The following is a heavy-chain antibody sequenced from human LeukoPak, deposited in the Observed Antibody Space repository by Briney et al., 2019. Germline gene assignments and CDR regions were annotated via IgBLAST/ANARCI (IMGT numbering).Heavy chain of an antibody. V-gene: IGHV3-74*01. CDR3: IRAGHQDYYYFEL. Sequence: GGSLRPSCAASGFAFSKYWIHWVRQGPGEGLMWVSRINNDGSATVYADSVRGRFTISRDNAENTVYLQMSSLRAEDTAVYYCIRAGHQDYYYFELWGRGTLVTVSS. CDR2: INNDGSAT. CDR1: GFAFSKYW. J-gene: IGHJ2*01.